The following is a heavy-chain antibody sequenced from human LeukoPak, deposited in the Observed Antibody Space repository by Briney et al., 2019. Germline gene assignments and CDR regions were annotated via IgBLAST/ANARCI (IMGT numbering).Heavy chain of an antibody. CDR3: AKDLHVRSSSTVTTGGVDS. J-gene: IGHJ4*02. CDR2: IGNSAGNA. D-gene: IGHD4-17*01. V-gene: IGHV3-23*01. CDR1: GFTFSSYA. Sequence: GGSLRLSCVASGFTFSSYAMSWVRKTPGKGLEWVSVIGNSAGNAYYADSVKGRFTISRDNSKNTLYLQMNSLRAEDTAVYYCAKDLHVRSSSTVTTGGVDSWGQGTLVTVSS.